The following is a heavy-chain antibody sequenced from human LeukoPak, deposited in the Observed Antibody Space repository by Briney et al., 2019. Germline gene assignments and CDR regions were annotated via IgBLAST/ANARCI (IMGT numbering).Heavy chain of an antibody. D-gene: IGHD2-21*02. Sequence: SETLSLTCAVYGGSFSGYYWSWIRQPPGKGLEWIGQIYHSGSTYYNPSLKSRVTISVDTSTNQFSLKLTSVTAADTAVYYCARGETCSGDFCYFDAWGQGTLVTVSS. CDR1: GGSFSGYY. CDR2: IYHSGST. CDR3: ARGETCSGDFCYFDA. J-gene: IGHJ5*02. V-gene: IGHV4-34*01.